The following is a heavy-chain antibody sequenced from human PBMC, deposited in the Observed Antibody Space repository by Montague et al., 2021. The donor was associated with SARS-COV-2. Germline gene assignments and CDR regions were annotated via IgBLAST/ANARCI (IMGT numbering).Heavy chain of an antibody. J-gene: IGHJ4*02. CDR3: ATDTPGDEDLQY. V-gene: IGHV3-48*03. CDR2: ISEGGGSVI. CDR1: GFIFTGYQ. Sequence: SLRLSCAASGFIFTGYQMNWVRQAPGKGLEWVSYISEGGGSVILYADSVRGRFTISRDNAKSSLYLQMESLRAEDTAIYYCATDTPGDEDLQYWGQGTLVTVSS.